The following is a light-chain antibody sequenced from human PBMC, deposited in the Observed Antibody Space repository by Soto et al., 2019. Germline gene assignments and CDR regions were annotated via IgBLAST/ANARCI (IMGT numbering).Light chain of an antibody. J-gene: IGKJ1*01. CDR3: QQYKTYWS. Sequence: DIQMTQSPSTLSASVGDRITITCRASQSISSWLAWYQQKPGKAPKVLIYKASSLESGVPSRFSGSGSGTEFTLTISSLQPDDFATYYCQQYKTYWSFGQGIKVEIK. CDR2: KAS. V-gene: IGKV1-5*03. CDR1: QSISSW.